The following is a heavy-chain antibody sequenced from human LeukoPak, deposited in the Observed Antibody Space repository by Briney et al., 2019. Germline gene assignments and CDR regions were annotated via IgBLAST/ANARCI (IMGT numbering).Heavy chain of an antibody. CDR2: INHSGST. Sequence: PSETLSLTCAVHGGSFSGYYWSWIRQPPGKGLEWIGEINHSGSTNYNPSLKSRVTISVDTSKNQFSLKLSSVTAADTAVYYCAIRTGYYGNYYYYDMDVWGKGTTVTVSS. V-gene: IGHV4-34*01. CDR3: AIRTGYYGNYYYYDMDV. D-gene: IGHD3/OR15-3a*01. CDR1: GGSFSGYY. J-gene: IGHJ6*04.